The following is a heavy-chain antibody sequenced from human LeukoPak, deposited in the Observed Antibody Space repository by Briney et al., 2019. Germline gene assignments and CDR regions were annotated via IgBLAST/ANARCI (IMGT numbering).Heavy chain of an antibody. CDR1: GGSISSYY. CDR2: IYYSGST. J-gene: IGHJ4*02. D-gene: IGHD3-10*01. CDR3: ARDRHSSITMVRGVIPTFDY. V-gene: IGHV4-59*01. Sequence: SETLSLTCTVSGGSISSYYWSWIRQPPGKVLEWIGYIYYSGSTNCNPSLKSRVTISVDTSKNQFSLKLSSVTAADTAVYYCARDRHSSITMVRGVIPTFDYWGQGTLVTVSS.